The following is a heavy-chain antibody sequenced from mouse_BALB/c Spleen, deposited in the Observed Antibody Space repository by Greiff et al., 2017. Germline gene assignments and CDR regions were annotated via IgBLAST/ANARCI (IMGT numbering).Heavy chain of an antibody. CDR1: GFTFSSFG. V-gene: IGHV5-17*02. D-gene: IGHD1-1*01. CDR3: ARGLLLRNYFDY. CDR2: ISSGSSTI. J-gene: IGHJ2*01. Sequence: EVQGVESGGGLVQPGGSRKLSCAASGFTFSSFGMHWVRQAPEKGLEWVAYISSGSSTIYYADTVKGRFTIARDNPKTTLFLQMNSLRAEDTAMYYCARGLLLRNYFDYWGQGTTLTVSS.